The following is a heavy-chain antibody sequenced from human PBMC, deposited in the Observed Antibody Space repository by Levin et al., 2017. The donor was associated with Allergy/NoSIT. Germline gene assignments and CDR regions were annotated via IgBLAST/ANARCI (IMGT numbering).Heavy chain of an antibody. CDR1: GYTFTGYY. Sequence: GESLKISCKASGYTFTGYYMHWVRQAPGQGLEWMGWINPNSGGTNYAQKFQGRVTMTRDTSISTAYMELSRLRSDDTAVYYCARENVLWFGELGWFDPWGQGTLVTVSS. V-gene: IGHV1-2*02. CDR2: INPNSGGT. J-gene: IGHJ5*02. D-gene: IGHD3-10*01. CDR3: ARENVLWFGELGWFDP.